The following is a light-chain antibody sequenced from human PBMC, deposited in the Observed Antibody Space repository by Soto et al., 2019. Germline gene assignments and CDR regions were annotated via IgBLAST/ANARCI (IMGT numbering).Light chain of an antibody. CDR1: TTGINA. CDR3: QLWNSSSDQGV. J-gene: IGLJ3*02. V-gene: IGLV3-21*04. Sequence: SYELTQPPSVSVAPEKTATITCGGATTGINAVHWYQQKPGQAPLLVVYYDNDRPSGIPERFSGSTSGNTATLTISRVEAGDEADYYCQLWNSSSDQGVFGGGTKLTVL. CDR2: YDN.